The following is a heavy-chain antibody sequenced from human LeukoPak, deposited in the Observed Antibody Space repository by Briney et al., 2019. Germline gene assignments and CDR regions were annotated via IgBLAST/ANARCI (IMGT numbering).Heavy chain of an antibody. CDR3: ARGRVSDY. J-gene: IGHJ4*02. V-gene: IGHV3-7*04. CDR2: INQDGSEK. Sequence: PGGSLRLTCAASGFTFSSYWMTSVRQAPGKGLEWVANINQDGSEKYYVDSLKGRFTISRDNAKNSLYLQMNSLRAEDTSVYYCARGRVSDYWGQGTLVTVSS. CDR1: GFTFSSYW.